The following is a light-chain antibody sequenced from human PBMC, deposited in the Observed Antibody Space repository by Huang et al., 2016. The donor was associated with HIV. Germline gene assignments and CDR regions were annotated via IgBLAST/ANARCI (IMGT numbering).Light chain of an antibody. CDR1: QSLLYSSNYKNY. J-gene: IGKJ1*01. Sequence: DIVMTQSPDSLAVSLGERATINCKSSQSLLYSSNYKNYLAWYQQKPGQPPKLLIYWASNRESGVPDRFGGSGSGTNFTLTISSLQAEDVAIYYCQQYYSAPVTFGQGTRVEIK. V-gene: IGKV4-1*01. CDR3: QQYYSAPVT. CDR2: WAS.